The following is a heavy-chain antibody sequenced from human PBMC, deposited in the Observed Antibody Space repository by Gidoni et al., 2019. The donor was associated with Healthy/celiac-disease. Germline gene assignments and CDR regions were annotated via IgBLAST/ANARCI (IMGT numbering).Heavy chain of an antibody. D-gene: IGHD5-18*01. V-gene: IGHV1-69*17. Sequence: QVQLVQCGAEVKKPVSWGKGTFKPSGVPFSIYASSWVRQAPGQGLEWMGGIIPIFGIANYAQKFQGIVTITADKSTSTAYMELSSLRSEDTAVYYCARFHQRDTAMVNHYGMDVWGQGTTVTVSS. CDR3: ARFHQRDTAMVNHYGMDV. J-gene: IGHJ6*02. CDR2: IIPIFGIA. CDR1: GVPFSIYA.